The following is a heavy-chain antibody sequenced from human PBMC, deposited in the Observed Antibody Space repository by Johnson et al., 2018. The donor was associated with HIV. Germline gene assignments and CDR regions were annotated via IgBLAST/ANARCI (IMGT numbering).Heavy chain of an antibody. J-gene: IGHJ3*02. CDR1: GFTFDDYG. V-gene: IGHV3-20*04. CDR2: INSDGSST. Sequence: VQLVESGGGVVRPGGSLRLSCAASGFTFDDYGMSWVRQAPGKGLEWVSRINSDGSSTSYADSVKGRFTISRDNAKNTLYLQMNSLRAEDTAVYYCARDPSPSSYRAFDIWGQGTMVTVSS. D-gene: IGHD5-12*01. CDR3: ARDPSPSSYRAFDI.